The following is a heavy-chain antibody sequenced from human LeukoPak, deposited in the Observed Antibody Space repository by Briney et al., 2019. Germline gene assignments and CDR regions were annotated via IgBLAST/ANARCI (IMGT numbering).Heavy chain of an antibody. CDR3: ARDGSSWVDY. Sequence: PSETLSLTCTVSGGSISSSSYYWGWIRQPPGKGLEWIGSIYYSGSTYYNPSLKSRVTISVDTSKNQFSLKLSSVTAADTAVYYCARDGSSWVDYWGQGTLVTVSS. D-gene: IGHD6-13*01. V-gene: IGHV4-39*07. J-gene: IGHJ4*02. CDR2: IYYSGST. CDR1: GGSISSSSYY.